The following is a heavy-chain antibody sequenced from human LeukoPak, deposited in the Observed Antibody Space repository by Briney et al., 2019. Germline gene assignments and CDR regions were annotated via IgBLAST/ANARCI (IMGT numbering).Heavy chain of an antibody. J-gene: IGHJ4*02. CDR1: GYTFTSYA. CDR2: INTNTGNP. CDR3: ARDLGSSSWYKVGASDY. V-gene: IGHV7-4-1*02. Sequence: ASVKVSCKASGYTFTSYAMNWVRQAPGQGLEWMGWINTNTGNPTYAQGFTGRFVFSLDTSVSTAYLQISSLKAEDTAVYYCARDLGSSSWYKVGASDYWGQGTLVTVSS. D-gene: IGHD6-13*01.